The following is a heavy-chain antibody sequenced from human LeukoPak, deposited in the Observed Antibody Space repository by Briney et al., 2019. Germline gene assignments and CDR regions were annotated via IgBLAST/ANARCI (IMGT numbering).Heavy chain of an antibody. CDR2: IYPGVSDT. V-gene: IGHV5-51*01. Sequence: GESLKISCRGSAYSFTSSWTGCLGRLPGKGRKGLESIYPGVSDTTYNPSFSGRVPISADVSTPNTYLQWISRKASDTAMYYCARQSGRGMVQVAEELDYWGEGTLVTVS. D-gene: IGHD3-10*01. CDR1: AYSFTSSW. J-gene: IGHJ4*02. CDR3: ARQSGRGMVQVAEELDY.